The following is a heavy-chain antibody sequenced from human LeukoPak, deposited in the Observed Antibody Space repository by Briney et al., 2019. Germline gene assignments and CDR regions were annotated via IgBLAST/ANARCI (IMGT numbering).Heavy chain of an antibody. CDR1: GGSFSGYY. Sequence: PSETLSLTCALYGGSFSGYYWSRLRQPPGKGLEWIGEINHSGSTNYNPSLKSRVTISVDTSKNQFSLNLSSVTAADTAVYYCARVYCTSGRCLNWVDPWGQGTLVTVSS. CDR3: ARVYCTSGRCLNWVDP. D-gene: IGHD2-15*01. V-gene: IGHV4-34*01. J-gene: IGHJ5*02. CDR2: INHSGST.